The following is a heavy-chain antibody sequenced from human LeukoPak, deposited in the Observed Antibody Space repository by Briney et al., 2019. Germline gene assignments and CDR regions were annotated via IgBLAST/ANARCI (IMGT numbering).Heavy chain of an antibody. D-gene: IGHD6-19*01. CDR3: ASGAYSSGWFDY. CDR2: IGGRDGST. CDR1: GFTFSSYG. V-gene: IGHV3-23*01. J-gene: IGHJ5*01. Sequence: GGSLRLSCAASGFTFSSYGMSWVRQAPGKGLEWISAIGGRDGSTYYADSVKGRFTISRDNSKNTLYLQMNSLRAEDTAVYYCASGAYSSGWFDYWGQGTLVTVSS.